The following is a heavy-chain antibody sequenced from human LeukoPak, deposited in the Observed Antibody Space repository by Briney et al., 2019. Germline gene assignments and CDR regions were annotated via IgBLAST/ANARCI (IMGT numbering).Heavy chain of an antibody. CDR3: ARPYYYGSGTYLIDY. Sequence: PGGSLRLSCAASGFTFKSYGMHWLRHAPGKGVEGVASIWFDGSKKYSADSVKGRFTISRDNSKNTLYLQMNSLRDDDTAVYYCARPYYYGSGTYLIDYWGQGTLVTAYS. J-gene: IGHJ4*02. CDR1: GFTFKSYG. V-gene: IGHV3-33*01. CDR2: IWFDGSKK. D-gene: IGHD3-10*01.